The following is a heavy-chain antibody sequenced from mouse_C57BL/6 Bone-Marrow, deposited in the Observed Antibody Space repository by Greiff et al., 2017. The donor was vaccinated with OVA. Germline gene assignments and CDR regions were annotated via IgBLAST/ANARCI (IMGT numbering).Heavy chain of an antibody. CDR2: ISSGGSYT. CDR3: ARHPAGSTNPFAY. D-gene: IGHD1-1*01. CDR1: GFTFSSYG. J-gene: IGHJ3*01. V-gene: IGHV5-6*02. Sequence: DVKLVESGGDLVKPGGSLKLSCAASGFTFSSYGMSWVRQTPDKRLAWVATISSGGSYTYSPDSVKGRFTISRDNAKNTLYLQMSSLKSEDTAMYYCARHPAGSTNPFAYWGQGTLVTVSA.